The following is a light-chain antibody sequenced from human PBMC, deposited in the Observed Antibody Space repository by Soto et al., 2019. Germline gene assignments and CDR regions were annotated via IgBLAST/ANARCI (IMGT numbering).Light chain of an antibody. V-gene: IGLV2-14*01. Sequence: QSVLTQPASVSGSPGQSITISCTGTSGDVGGYDFVSWYQQRPGKAPKLIIYDVSNRPSGVSNRFSGSKSGNTASLTISGLQAEDEADYYCTSYTRSDIGVFGGGTQLTVL. CDR1: SGDVGGYDF. CDR3: TSYTRSDIGV. J-gene: IGLJ3*02. CDR2: DVS.